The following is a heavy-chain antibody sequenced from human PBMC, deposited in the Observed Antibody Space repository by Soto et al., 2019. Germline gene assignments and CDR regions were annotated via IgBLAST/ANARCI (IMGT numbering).Heavy chain of an antibody. CDR3: ARESDSSGYYSDY. Sequence: QVQLVQSGAEVKKPGSSVKVSCKASGGTFSSYTISWVRQAPGQGLEWMGRIIPILGIANYAQKFQGRVTMTADKSTSTAYMELSSLRSEDTAVYYCARESDSSGYYSDYWGQGTLVTVSS. J-gene: IGHJ4*02. CDR1: GGTFSSYT. D-gene: IGHD3-22*01. V-gene: IGHV1-69*08. CDR2: IIPILGIA.